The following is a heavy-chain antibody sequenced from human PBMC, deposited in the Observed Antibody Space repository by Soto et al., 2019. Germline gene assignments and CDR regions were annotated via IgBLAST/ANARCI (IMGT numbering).Heavy chain of an antibody. D-gene: IGHD1-1*01. CDR3: ARDRESGFQLYYYYGMDV. J-gene: IGHJ6*02. CDR1: GGSISSGGYY. V-gene: IGHV4-61*08. Sequence: PSETLSLTCTVSGGSISSGGYYWSWIRQHPGKGLEWIGYIYYSGSTNYNPSPKSRVTISVDTSKNQFSLKLSSVTAADTAVYYCARDRESGFQLYYYYGMDVWGQGTTVTVSS. CDR2: IYYSGST.